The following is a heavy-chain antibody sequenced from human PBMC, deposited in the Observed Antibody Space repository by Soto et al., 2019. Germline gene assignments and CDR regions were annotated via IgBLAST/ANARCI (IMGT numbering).Heavy chain of an antibody. D-gene: IGHD2-2*01. CDR3: ARDRQYCSSASCYLS. CDR2: IYYSGST. J-gene: IGHJ5*02. Sequence: SETLSLTCTVSGGSISSGDYYWSWIRQPPGKGLEWIGYIYYSGSTYYNPSLKSRVTISVDTSKNQFSLKLSSVTAADTAVYYCARDRQYCSSASCYLSWGQGTLVTVSS. V-gene: IGHV4-30-4*01. CDR1: GGSISSGDYY.